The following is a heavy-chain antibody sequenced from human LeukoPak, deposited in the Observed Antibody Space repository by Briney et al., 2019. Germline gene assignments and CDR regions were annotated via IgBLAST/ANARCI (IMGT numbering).Heavy chain of an antibody. J-gene: IGHJ4*02. D-gene: IGHD3-10*01. CDR1: GFTFSDYY. V-gene: IGHV3-11*01. CDR3: ARDDGSGSYYFDY. CDR2: ISSSGSTI. Sequence: AGSLRLSCAASGFTFSDYYMSWIRQAPGKGLEWVSYISSSGSTIYYADSVKGRFTISRDNAKNSLYLQMNSLRAGDTAVYYCARDDGSGSYYFDYWGQGTLVTVSS.